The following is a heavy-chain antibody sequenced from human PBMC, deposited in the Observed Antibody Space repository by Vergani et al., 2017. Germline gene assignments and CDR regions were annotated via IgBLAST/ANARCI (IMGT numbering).Heavy chain of an antibody. V-gene: IGHV3-48*01. CDR3: AREVRYGSGIRVDY. CDR1: GFTFSSYS. D-gene: IGHD3-10*01. CDR2: ISSSSSTI. Sequence: EVQLVESGGGLVQPGGSLRLSCAASGFTFSSYSMNWVRQAPGKGLEWVSYISSSSSTIYYADSVKGRFTISRDNAKNSLYLQMNSLRAEDTAVYYCAREVRYGSGIRVDYWGQGTLVTVSS. J-gene: IGHJ4*02.